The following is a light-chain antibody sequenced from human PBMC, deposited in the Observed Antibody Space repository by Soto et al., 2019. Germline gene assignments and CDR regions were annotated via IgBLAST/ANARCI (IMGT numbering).Light chain of an antibody. V-gene: IGLV3-1*01. CDR3: QAWVSSNVV. CDR2: QDT. Sequence: SYELTQPPSVSVSPGQTASISCSGDKLGDKYVCWYQQKPGQAPVLVIYQDTRRTSGIPERFSGSNSGNTATLTISGTQAMDEADYYCQAWVSSNVVFGGGTKLTVL. CDR1: KLGDKY. J-gene: IGLJ2*01.